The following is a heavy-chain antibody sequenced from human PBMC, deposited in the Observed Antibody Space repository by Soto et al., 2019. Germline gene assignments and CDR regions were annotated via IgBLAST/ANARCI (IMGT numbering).Heavy chain of an antibody. V-gene: IGHV1-46*01. CDR3: ARTYCAADCPRRDFDY. D-gene: IGHD2-21*02. CDR1: GYILSSYN. J-gene: IGHJ4*02. Sequence: QVQLVQSGAEVKEPGASVKVSCKASGYILSSYNMHWVRQAPGQGLEWMGMINPSGGRTSYAQKFHDRVTMTRXTXTHXVYMELSSLRSDDTAVYYCARTYCAADCPRRDFDYWGQGTLVTVSS. CDR2: INPSGGRT.